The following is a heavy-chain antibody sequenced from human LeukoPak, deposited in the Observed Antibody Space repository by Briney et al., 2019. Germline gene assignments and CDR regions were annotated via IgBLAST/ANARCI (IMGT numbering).Heavy chain of an antibody. CDR1: GFIFSSYD. CDR2: ISGGGSGT. Sequence: PGGSLRLSYAPSGFIFSSYDMSWVRQALEKGLESVAFISGGGSGTYYADSVRGRFTISRDNSKNTVYLQMNSLRAEDTAIYYCAKAVGSSGYFSRDAFDIWGQGTMVTVSS. J-gene: IGHJ3*02. V-gene: IGHV3-23*01. D-gene: IGHD3-22*01. CDR3: AKAVGSSGYFSRDAFDI.